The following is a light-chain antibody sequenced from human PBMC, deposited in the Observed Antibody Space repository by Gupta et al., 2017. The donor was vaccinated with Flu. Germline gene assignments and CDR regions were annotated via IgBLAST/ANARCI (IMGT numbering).Light chain of an antibody. V-gene: IGLV1-47*01. CDR2: KND. J-gene: IGLJ3*02. CDR3: EAWDDSLSGPV. Sequence: SVLSQPPSASGAPGQRATISCSGGSSNIGSNHVNWYQHLPGTAPKLLIFKNDQRPSGVPDRFSGSKSGTSASLAISGLRFEDEADYYCEAWDDSLSGPVFGGGTKLTVL. CDR1: SSNIGSNH.